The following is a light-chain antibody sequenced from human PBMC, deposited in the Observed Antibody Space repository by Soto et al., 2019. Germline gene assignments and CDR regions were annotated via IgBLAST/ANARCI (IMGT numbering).Light chain of an antibody. CDR3: QQSYSTPPA. Sequence: DIQMTQSPSSLSASVGDRVTITCRASHSISSFLSWYQQKPGKAPKLLIYAASSLQSGVTSRFSGSGSWTEFTLTISSLQPEDFASYYCQQSYSTPPAFGQGTKVEIK. CDR1: HSISSF. J-gene: IGKJ1*01. CDR2: AAS. V-gene: IGKV1-39*01.